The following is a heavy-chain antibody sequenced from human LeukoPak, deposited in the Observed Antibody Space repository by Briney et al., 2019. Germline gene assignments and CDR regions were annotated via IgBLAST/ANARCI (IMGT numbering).Heavy chain of an antibody. Sequence: SQTLSLTCTVSGGSISTYYWSWIRQSPGKGLDWIGYSHDTGSTNYNPSLKSRVSISVDTSKSQFSLHLSSVTAADTAVYFCSRVEPYSYYFGMDVWGRGTTVTVSS. J-gene: IGHJ6*02. CDR1: GGSISTYY. V-gene: IGHV4-59*01. CDR3: SRVEPYSYYFGMDV. D-gene: IGHD1-26*01. CDR2: SHDTGST.